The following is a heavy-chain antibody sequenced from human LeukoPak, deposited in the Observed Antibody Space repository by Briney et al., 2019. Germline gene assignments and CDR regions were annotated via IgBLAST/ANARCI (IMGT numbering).Heavy chain of an antibody. D-gene: IGHD1-20*01. V-gene: IGHV3-23*01. Sequence: GGSLRLSCAASGFTFSSYAMSWVRQAPGKGLEWVSAISGSGGSTYYADSVKGRFTISRDNSKNTLYLQMNSLRAEDTAVYYCARMYYRNDFFFDYWGQGTLVTVSS. CDR1: GFTFSSYA. J-gene: IGHJ4*02. CDR3: ARMYYRNDFFFDY. CDR2: ISGSGGST.